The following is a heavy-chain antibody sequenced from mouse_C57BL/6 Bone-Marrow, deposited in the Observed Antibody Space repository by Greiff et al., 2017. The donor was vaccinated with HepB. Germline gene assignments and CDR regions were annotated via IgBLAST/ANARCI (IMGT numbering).Heavy chain of an antibody. J-gene: IGHJ3*01. D-gene: IGHD1-1*02. Sequence: HVQLLQSGAELVGPGASVKLSCKASGYTFTSYGISWVKQRPGQGLEWIGEIYPRSSNTYYHEKFKGKATMTADKSTSTAYLELRSLTSEDTAVYFYARRSVGFADWGQGTLVTVSA. V-gene: IGHV1-81*01. CDR1: GYTFTSYG. CDR2: IYPRSSNT. CDR3: ARRSVGFAD.